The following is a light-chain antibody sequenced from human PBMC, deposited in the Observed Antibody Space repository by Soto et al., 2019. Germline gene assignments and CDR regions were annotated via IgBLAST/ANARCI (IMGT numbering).Light chain of an antibody. V-gene: IGKV1-9*01. CDR2: AAS. J-gene: IGKJ1*01. Sequence: IQLTQSPSSLSASVGDRVTITCRAIQGISSYLAWYQQKPGKAPKLLIYAASTLQSGVPSRFSGSGSGTDFTLTFSSLQPEDFATYSWQQLNSYPRTFGQGTQVEIK. CDR1: QGISSY. CDR3: QQLNSYPRT.